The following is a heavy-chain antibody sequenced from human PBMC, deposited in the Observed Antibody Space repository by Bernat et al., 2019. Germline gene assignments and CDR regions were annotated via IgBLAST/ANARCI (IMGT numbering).Heavy chain of an antibody. D-gene: IGHD1-26*01. CDR1: GFTFSSYA. CDR2: ISGSGGGP. V-gene: IGHV3-23*01. Sequence: EVQLLESGGGLVQPGGSLRLSCAASGFTFSSYAMSWVRQAPGKGLEWVSAISGSGGGPYYADYVKGRFTISRDNSKNTLYLQMNSLRAEDTAVYYCAKDRVGASRYNYFDPWGQGTLVTVSS. J-gene: IGHJ5*02. CDR3: AKDRVGASRYNYFDP.